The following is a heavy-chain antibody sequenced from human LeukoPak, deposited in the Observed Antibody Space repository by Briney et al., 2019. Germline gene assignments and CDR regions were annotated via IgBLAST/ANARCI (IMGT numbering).Heavy chain of an antibody. CDR1: GFTFSSYE. CDR3: ARGPRGYQLPSKHRYNWFDP. CDR2: ISSSGSTI. Sequence: GGSLKLSCAASGFTFSSYEMNWVRQAPGKGLEWVSYISSSGSTIYYADSVKGRFTISRDNAKNSLYLQMNSLRAEDTAVYYCARGPRGYQLPSKHRYNWFDPWGQGTLVTVSS. J-gene: IGHJ5*02. V-gene: IGHV3-48*03. D-gene: IGHD2-2*01.